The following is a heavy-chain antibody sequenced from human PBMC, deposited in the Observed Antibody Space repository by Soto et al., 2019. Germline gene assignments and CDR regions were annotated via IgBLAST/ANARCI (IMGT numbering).Heavy chain of an antibody. CDR3: ATFASGSSSYYYHGMDV. CDR2: IYYSGST. D-gene: IGHD3-10*01. Sequence: SETLSLTCTVSGGSLSSYYWSWIRQTPGKGLEWIGYIYYSGSTNYNPSLKSRVTISVDTSKNQFSLKLSSVTAADTAVYYCATFASGSSSYYYHGMDVWRQGTTDPVSS. V-gene: IGHV4-59*01. J-gene: IGHJ6*02. CDR1: GGSLSSYY.